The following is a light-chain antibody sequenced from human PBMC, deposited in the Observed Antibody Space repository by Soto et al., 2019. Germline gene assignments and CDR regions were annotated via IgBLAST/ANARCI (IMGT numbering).Light chain of an antibody. Sequence: QSALTQPASVSGSPGQSITISCTETSSDVGAYNYVSWYQQHPGKAPKVVIYEVTNRPSGVSNRFFGSKSGNTASLTISGLQAEDEADYYCNSYTGSSTPYVFGTGTKLTVL. J-gene: IGLJ1*01. CDR2: EVT. CDR3: NSYTGSSTPYV. CDR1: SSDVGAYNY. V-gene: IGLV2-14*01.